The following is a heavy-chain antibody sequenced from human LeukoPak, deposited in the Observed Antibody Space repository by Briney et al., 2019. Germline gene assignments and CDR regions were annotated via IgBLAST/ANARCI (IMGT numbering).Heavy chain of an antibody. J-gene: IGHJ5*02. CDR2: IYYSGST. CDR1: GGSISSGDYY. V-gene: IGHV4-30-4*01. CDR3: ARVYYDSSGYSNWFDP. Sequence: SETLSLTCTVSGGSISSGDYYWSWIHQPPGKGPEWIGYIYYSGSTYYNPSLKSRVTISVDTSKNQFSLKLSSVTAADTAVYYCARVYYDSSGYSNWFDPWGQGTLVTVSS. D-gene: IGHD3-22*01.